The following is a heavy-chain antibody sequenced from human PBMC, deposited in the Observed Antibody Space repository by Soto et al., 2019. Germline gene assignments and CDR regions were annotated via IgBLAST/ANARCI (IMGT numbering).Heavy chain of an antibody. CDR1: GGSFSGYY. CDR2: INHSGST. CDR3: AIVFGWSGYYSRYYYYGMDV. J-gene: IGHJ6*02. V-gene: IGHV4-34*01. Sequence: SETLSLTCAVYGGSFSGYYWSWIRQPPGKGLEWIGEINHSGSTNYNPSLKSRVTISVDTSKNQFSLKLSSVTAADTAVYYCAIVFGWSGYYSRYYYYGMDVWGQGTTVTVSS. D-gene: IGHD3-3*01.